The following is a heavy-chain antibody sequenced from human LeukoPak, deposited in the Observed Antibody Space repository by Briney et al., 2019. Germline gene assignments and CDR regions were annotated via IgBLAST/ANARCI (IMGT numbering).Heavy chain of an antibody. CDR2: ISYSAST. V-gene: IGHV4-39*07. Sequence: KPSETLSLTCTVSGGSIYISNYFWAWIRQPPGKGLEWIGTISYSASTYYNPSLKSRVTISADTSKTQFSLKLSSVTAADTAVYYCARSSRCSSTSCYIPYFDYWGQGTLVTVSS. CDR3: ARSSRCSSTSCYIPYFDY. CDR1: GGSIYISNYF. J-gene: IGHJ4*02. D-gene: IGHD2-2*02.